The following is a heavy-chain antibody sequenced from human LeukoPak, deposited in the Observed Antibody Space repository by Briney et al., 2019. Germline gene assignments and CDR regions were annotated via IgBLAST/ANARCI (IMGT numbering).Heavy chain of an antibody. CDR3: ARVSGTTSFGNYWFDS. V-gene: IGHV1-2*02. CDR1: GYTFTAYY. J-gene: IGHJ5*01. CDR2: INPNSGAT. D-gene: IGHD3-10*01. Sequence: ASVKVSCKASGYTFTAYYIHWVRQAPGQGLEWMGWINPNSGATNHAQNFQARVAMTRDTYISPAYMELSSLRSDDTAVYYCARVSGTTSFGNYWFDSWGRGTLVTVSS.